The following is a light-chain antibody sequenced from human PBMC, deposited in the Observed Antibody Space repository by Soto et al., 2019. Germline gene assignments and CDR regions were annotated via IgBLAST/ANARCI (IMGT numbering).Light chain of an antibody. J-gene: IGLJ1*01. Sequence: QSALTQPRSVSGSPGQSVTISCTGTSSGVGGYNYVSWYQQHPGKAPTLMIYDVSKRPSGVPDRFSGSKSGNTASLTISGLQAEDEADYYCCSYAGSYTFVFGTGTKLTVL. V-gene: IGLV2-11*01. CDR2: DVS. CDR3: CSYAGSYTFV. CDR1: SSGVGGYNY.